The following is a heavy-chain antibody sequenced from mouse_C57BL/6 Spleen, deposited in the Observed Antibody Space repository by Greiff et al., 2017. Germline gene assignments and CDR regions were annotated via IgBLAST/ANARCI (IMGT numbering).Heavy chain of an antibody. J-gene: IGHJ2*01. Sequence: QVQLQQPGAELVMPGASVKLSCKASGYTFTRYWMHWVKQRPGQGLEWIGEIDPSDSYTNYNQKFKGKSTLTVDKSSSTAYMQLSSLTSEDSAVYYCARTKFDYWGQGTTLTVSS. CDR1: GYTFTRYW. CDR2: IDPSDSYT. CDR3: ARTKFDY. V-gene: IGHV1-69*01.